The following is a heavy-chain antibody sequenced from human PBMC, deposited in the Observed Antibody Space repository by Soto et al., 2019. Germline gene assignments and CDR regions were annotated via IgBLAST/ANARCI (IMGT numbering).Heavy chain of an antibody. CDR2: IKYDGNGR. V-gene: IGHV3-7*03. D-gene: IGHD3-9*01. CDR3: TSDAIYFTS. Sequence: EVQLVQSGGVLVQPGGSLRLSCAASGFTFGNYWMSWVRQAPGKGLEWVANIKYDGNGRYYVDSVKGRVTISRDNAKNSLYLQMNSLSGEDTAVYYCTSDAIYFTSWGQGTLVSAAS. J-gene: IGHJ4*02. CDR1: GFTFGNYW.